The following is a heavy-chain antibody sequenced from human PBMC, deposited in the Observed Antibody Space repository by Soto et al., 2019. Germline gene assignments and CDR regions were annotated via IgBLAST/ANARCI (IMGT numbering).Heavy chain of an antibody. V-gene: IGHV1-18*04. CDR3: AFGLSGSYNFDY. J-gene: IGHJ4*02. Sequence: QVQLVQSGAEVKKPGASVKVSCKASGYTFTGYYMHWVRQAPGQGLEWMGWISAYNGNTNYAQKLQGRVTMTTDTSTNTAYMELRSLRSDDTAVYYCAFGLSGSYNFDYWGQGTLVTVSS. CDR2: ISAYNGNT. D-gene: IGHD1-26*01. CDR1: GYTFTGYY.